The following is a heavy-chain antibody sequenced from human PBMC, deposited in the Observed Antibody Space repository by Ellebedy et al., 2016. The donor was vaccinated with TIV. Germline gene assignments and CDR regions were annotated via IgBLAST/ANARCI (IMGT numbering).Heavy chain of an antibody. V-gene: IGHV3-7*03. CDR1: GFTFSSYA. J-gene: IGHJ4*02. D-gene: IGHD3-22*01. CDR3: AKGRGGGSDSSAPRYYFDY. Sequence: GESLKISCAASGFTFSSYAMSWVRQAPGKGLEWVANIKQDGSVDSVEGRFIISRDNSKKTLYLQMNSLRAEDTAVYYCAKGRGGGSDSSAPRYYFDYWGLGTLVTVSS. CDR2: IKQDGS.